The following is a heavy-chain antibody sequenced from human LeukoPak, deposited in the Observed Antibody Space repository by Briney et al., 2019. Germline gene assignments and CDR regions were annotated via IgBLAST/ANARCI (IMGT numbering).Heavy chain of an antibody. CDR2: YDPEDGEA. CDR3: ATVQFRVWVDAFDM. Sequence: ASVKVSCKVSGYTLTELSMHWVRQAPGQGLEWMGGYDPEDGEAIYAQKFQGRVSMTEDSLTVTAYMELSSLRSEDTAVYYCATVQFRVWVDAFDMWGQGTLVIVSS. J-gene: IGHJ3*02. V-gene: IGHV1-24*01. CDR1: GYTLTELS. D-gene: IGHD7-27*01.